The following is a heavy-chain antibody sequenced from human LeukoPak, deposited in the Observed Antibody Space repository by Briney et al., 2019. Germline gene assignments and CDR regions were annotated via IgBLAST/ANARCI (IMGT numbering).Heavy chain of an antibody. CDR2: ITSSSSYI. J-gene: IGHJ4*02. V-gene: IGHV3-21*01. CDR3: ARATKITMIVVGV. CDR1: GFTFSSYT. Sequence: PGGSLRLSCAASGFTFSSYTMNWVRQAPGKGLEWVSSITSSSSYIYYADSVKGRFTISRDNAKNTLYLQMNSLRAEDTVVDYCARATKITMIVVGVWGQGTPVTVSS. D-gene: IGHD3-22*01.